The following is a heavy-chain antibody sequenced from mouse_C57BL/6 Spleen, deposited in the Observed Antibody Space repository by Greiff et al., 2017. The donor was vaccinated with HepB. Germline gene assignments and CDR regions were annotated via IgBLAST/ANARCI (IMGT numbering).Heavy chain of an antibody. D-gene: IGHD2-5*01. CDR3: ARRDYSNYVDY. J-gene: IGHJ2*01. CDR1: GYTFTSYG. CDR2: IYPRSGNT. Sequence: VKLVESGAELARPGASVKLSCKASGYTFTSYGISWVKQRTGQGLEWIGEIYPRSGNTYYNEKFKGKATLTADKSSSTAYMELRSLTSEDSAVYFCARRDYSNYVDYWGQGTTLTVSS. V-gene: IGHV1-81*01.